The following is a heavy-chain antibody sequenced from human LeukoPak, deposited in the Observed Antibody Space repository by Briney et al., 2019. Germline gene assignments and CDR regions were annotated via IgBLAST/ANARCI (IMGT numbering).Heavy chain of an antibody. CDR3: ARDSGIAAAGTLLDWFEP. CDR2: IIPIFGTA. CDR1: GGTFSSYA. J-gene: IGHJ5*02. V-gene: IGHV1-69*06. D-gene: IGHD6-13*01. Sequence: ASVKVSCKASGGTFSSYAISWVRQAPGQGLEWMGGIIPIFGTANYAQKFQGRVTITADKSTSTAYMELSSLRSEDTAVYYCARDSGIAAAGTLLDWFEPWGQGTLVTVSS.